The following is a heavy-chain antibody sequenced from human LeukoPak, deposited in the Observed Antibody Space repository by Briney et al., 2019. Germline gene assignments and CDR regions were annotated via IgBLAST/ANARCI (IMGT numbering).Heavy chain of an antibody. J-gene: IGHJ3*02. CDR3: ARGAVAGPNDAFDI. Sequence: PSETLSLTCAVYGGSFSGYYWSWIRQPPGKGLEWIGEINHSGSTNYNPSLKSRVTISVDTSNNQFSLKLSSVTAADTAVYYCARGAVAGPNDAFDIWGQGTMVTVSS. D-gene: IGHD6-19*01. CDR1: GGSFSGYY. V-gene: IGHV4-34*01. CDR2: INHSGST.